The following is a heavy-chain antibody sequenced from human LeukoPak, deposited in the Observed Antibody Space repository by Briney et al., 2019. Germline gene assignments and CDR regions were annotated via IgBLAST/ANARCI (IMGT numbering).Heavy chain of an antibody. D-gene: IGHD5-18*01. CDR1: GYTFTNYG. V-gene: IGHV1-18*04. J-gene: IGHJ6*04. CDR3: AGDPMVTPYYNGMDV. Sequence: ASVKVSCKASGYTFTNYGISWVRQAPGQGLEWMGWISTYNGNTNYAQKLQGRVTMTTDTSTSTAYMELRSLRSDDTAVYYCAGDPMVTPYYNGMDVWGTGTTVTVSS. CDR2: ISTYNGNT.